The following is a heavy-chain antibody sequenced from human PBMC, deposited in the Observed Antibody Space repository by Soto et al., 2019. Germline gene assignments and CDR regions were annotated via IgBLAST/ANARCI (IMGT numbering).Heavy chain of an antibody. D-gene: IGHD5-12*01. CDR3: TRGVATIRD. V-gene: IGHV4-34*02. CDR2: VNHNGGT. J-gene: IGHJ4*02. Sequence: QEQLQQWGAGLLKPSETLSLTCAGNGGSFSDYTWSWIRQSPGKRLEWIGEVNHNGGTIYNPSLKSRVTISIDTSKNEFSLKLSSVTAADTAVYYCTRGVATIRDWGQGSLVTVSS. CDR1: GGSFSDYT.